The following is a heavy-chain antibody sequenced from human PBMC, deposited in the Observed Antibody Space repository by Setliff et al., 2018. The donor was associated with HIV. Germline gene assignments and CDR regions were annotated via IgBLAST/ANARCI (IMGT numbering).Heavy chain of an antibody. CDR2: INSNGGST. D-gene: IGHD5-12*01. Sequence: GGSLRLSCAASGFTFSSYAMSWVRQAPGKGLEWVSTINSNGGSTYYADSVKGRFTISRDNSKNTLSLQMNSLRVEDTAVYYCAKGASFSGSYFDYWGQGTLVTVSS. V-gene: IGHV3-23*01. CDR1: GFTFSSYA. CDR3: AKGASFSGSYFDY. J-gene: IGHJ4*02.